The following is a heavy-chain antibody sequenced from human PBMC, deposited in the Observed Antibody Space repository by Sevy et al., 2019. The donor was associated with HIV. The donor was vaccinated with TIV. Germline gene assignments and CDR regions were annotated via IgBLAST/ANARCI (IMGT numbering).Heavy chain of an antibody. CDR3: ARDLVAAAGVYYYYMDV. V-gene: IGHV3-74*01. CDR2: INSDGSST. CDR1: GFTFSSYW. Sequence: GGSLRLSCAASGFTFSSYWMHWVRQAPGKGLVWVSRINSDGSSTSYADSVKGRFTISRDNAKNTLHLQMNSLRAEDTAVYYCARDLVAAAGVYYYYMDVWGKGTTVTVSS. J-gene: IGHJ6*03. D-gene: IGHD6-13*01.